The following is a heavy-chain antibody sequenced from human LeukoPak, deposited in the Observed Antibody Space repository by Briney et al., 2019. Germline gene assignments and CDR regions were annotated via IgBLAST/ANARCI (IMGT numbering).Heavy chain of an antibody. J-gene: IGHJ4*02. CDR3: ASWCSSTSCYGGAMVNY. D-gene: IGHD2-2*01. CDR1: GFTFSSYW. V-gene: IGHV3-7*01. Sequence: GGSLRLSCAASGFTFSSYWMSWVRQAPGKGLEWVANIKQDGSEKYYVDSVKGRFTISGDNAKNSLYLQMNSLRAEDTAVYYCASWCSSTSCYGGAMVNYWGQGTLVTVSS. CDR2: IKQDGSEK.